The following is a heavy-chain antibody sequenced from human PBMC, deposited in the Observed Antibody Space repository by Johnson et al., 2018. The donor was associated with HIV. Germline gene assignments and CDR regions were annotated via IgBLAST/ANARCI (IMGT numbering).Heavy chain of an antibody. Sequence: QVQLVESGGGVVQPGRSLRLSCAASGFTFSSYGMHWVRQAPGKGLEWVAVIWYDGSKKYYAGSVKGRFTISRDNSRNTLYLQMNSLRAEDTAVYYCARAKYGGAFDVWGQGTMVSVSS. J-gene: IGHJ3*01. D-gene: IGHD3-16*01. CDR3: ARAKYGGAFDV. V-gene: IGHV3-33*01. CDR1: GFTFSSYG. CDR2: IWYDGSKK.